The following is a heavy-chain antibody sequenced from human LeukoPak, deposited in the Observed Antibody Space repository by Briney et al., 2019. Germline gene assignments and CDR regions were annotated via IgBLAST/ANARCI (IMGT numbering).Heavy chain of an antibody. CDR1: GGSISSSSYY. CDR2: IYYSGST. V-gene: IGHV4-39*01. Sequence: SETLSLTCTVSGGSISSSSYYWGWIRQPPGKGLEWIGSIYYSGSTYYNPSLKSRVTISVDTSKNQFSLKLSSVTAADTAVCYRARQPVYGGNSHWGQGTLVTVSS. CDR3: ARQPVYGGNSH. J-gene: IGHJ4*02. D-gene: IGHD4-23*01.